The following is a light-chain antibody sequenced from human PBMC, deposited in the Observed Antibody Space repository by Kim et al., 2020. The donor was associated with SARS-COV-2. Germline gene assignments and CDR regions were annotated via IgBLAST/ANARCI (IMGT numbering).Light chain of an antibody. CDR2: GAS. CDR3: QQYVNSPYT. Sequence: LSPGERATLSCRASQSVSSNYLAWYQQKLGQAPRLLIYGASSRATGIPGRFSGSGSGTDFTLTISRLEPEDFAVYYCQQYVNSPYTFGQGTKLEI. J-gene: IGKJ2*01. CDR1: QSVSSNY. V-gene: IGKV3-20*01.